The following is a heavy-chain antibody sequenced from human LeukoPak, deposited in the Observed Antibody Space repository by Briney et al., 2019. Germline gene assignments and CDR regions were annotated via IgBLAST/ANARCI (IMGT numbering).Heavy chain of an antibody. Sequence: ASVKVSCKASGYSFTNYYMHWARQAPGQGLEWMGIINLIGGSTRYAQKFQGRVTMTRDTSTSTVYMELSSLRSEDTAVYYCARESDIAVAGTGFDNWGQGTLVTVSS. J-gene: IGHJ4*02. CDR3: ARESDIAVAGTGFDN. CDR2: INLIGGST. D-gene: IGHD6-19*01. CDR1: GYSFTNYY. V-gene: IGHV1-46*01.